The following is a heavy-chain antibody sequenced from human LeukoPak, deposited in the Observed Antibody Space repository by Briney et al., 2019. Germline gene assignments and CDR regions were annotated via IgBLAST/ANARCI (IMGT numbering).Heavy chain of an antibody. CDR1: GFTFSSYG. Sequence: GGSLRLSCAASGFTFSSYGMHWVRQAPGKGLEWVAVIWYDGSNKYYADSVKGRFTISRDNSKNTLYLQMNSPRAEDTAVYYCARDRQWLVYGMDVWGQGTTVTVSS. D-gene: IGHD6-19*01. V-gene: IGHV3-33*01. CDR2: IWYDGSNK. CDR3: ARDRQWLVYGMDV. J-gene: IGHJ6*02.